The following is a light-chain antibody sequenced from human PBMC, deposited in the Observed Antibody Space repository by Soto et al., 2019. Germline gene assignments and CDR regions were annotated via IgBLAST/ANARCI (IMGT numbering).Light chain of an antibody. Sequence: DIVMTQSPDSLAVSLGERATINCKSSQSVLYRSNSKNYLAWYQQKPRQPPRLLIYWASTRESGVPDRLSGSGSGTDFTLTISSLQAEDVAVYYCQQYYSTPLTFGGGTKVEIK. CDR2: WAS. CDR1: QSVLYRSNSKNY. V-gene: IGKV4-1*01. J-gene: IGKJ4*01. CDR3: QQYYSTPLT.